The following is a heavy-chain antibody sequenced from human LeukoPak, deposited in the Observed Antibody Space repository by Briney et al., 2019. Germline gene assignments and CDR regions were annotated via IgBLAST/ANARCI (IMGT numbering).Heavy chain of an antibody. Sequence: SETLSLTCTVSGDSVSSPNSHWSWIWQPRGKGLEWIGHIYYNGNTNYNPSLKSRVTISLDTSKNQFSLELSSVTAADTAVYYCARNRGWYAMDVWGQGTTVTVSS. CDR2: IYYNGNT. V-gene: IGHV4-61*01. CDR3: ARNRGWYAMDV. J-gene: IGHJ6*02. D-gene: IGHD6-19*01. CDR1: GDSVSSPNSH.